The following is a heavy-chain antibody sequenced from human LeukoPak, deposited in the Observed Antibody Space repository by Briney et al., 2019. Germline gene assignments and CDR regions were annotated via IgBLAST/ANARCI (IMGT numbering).Heavy chain of an antibody. CDR3: ARDFFGWGYDAFDI. V-gene: IGHV3-53*01. D-gene: IGHD6-19*01. CDR1: GFTVINNY. CDR2: TYSGGTT. J-gene: IGHJ3*02. Sequence: GGSLRLSGAASGFTVINNYMNWVRQAPGKGLEWVSVTYSGGTTYYADSVKGRFTVSRDNSKNTLYLQMDSLRAEDTAVYYCARDFFGWGYDAFDIWGQGTMVTVSS.